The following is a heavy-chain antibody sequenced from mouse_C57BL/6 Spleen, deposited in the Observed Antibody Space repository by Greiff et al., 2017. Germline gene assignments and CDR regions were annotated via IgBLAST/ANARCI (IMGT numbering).Heavy chain of an antibody. J-gene: IGHJ2*01. CDR2: ISDGGSYT. CDR1: GFTFSSYA. D-gene: IGHD3-1*01. Sequence: DVKLVESGGGLVKPGGSLKLSCAASGFTFSSYAMSWVRQTPEKRLEWVATISDGGSYTYSPDNVKGRFTISRDNAKNNLYLQMSHLKSEDTAMYYCARGANFDYWGQGTTLTVSS. V-gene: IGHV5-4*03. CDR3: ARGANFDY.